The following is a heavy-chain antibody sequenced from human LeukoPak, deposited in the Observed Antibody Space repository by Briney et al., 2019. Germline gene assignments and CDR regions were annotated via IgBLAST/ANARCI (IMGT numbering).Heavy chain of an antibody. CDR3: ARHDGRGYSYTFDY. V-gene: IGHV5-51*01. CDR2: IYPGDSDT. CDR1: GSRFTSYW. D-gene: IGHD5-18*01. Sequence: GESLKISFKGSGSRFTSYWIGWVRPMPGKGLEWMGIIYPGDSDTRYSPSFQGQVTISADKSISTAYLQWSSLKASDTAMYYCARHDGRGYSYTFDYWGQGTLVTVSS. J-gene: IGHJ4*02.